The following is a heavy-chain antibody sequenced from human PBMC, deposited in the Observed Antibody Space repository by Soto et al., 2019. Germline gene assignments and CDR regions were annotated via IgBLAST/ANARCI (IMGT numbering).Heavy chain of an antibody. CDR2: VYFNGNT. Sequence: ATLSLTCTVSAASFSKYYWTWIRQPPGKGLEWIGYVYFNGNTNYNPSLKRRVSISIDTSKNQISLTLNSVTAADTAVYYCASVTFGGVVLAHWGQGTPVTVSS. J-gene: IGHJ4*02. V-gene: IGHV4-59*01. CDR3: ASVTFGGVVLAH. CDR1: AASFSKYY. D-gene: IGHD3-16*01.